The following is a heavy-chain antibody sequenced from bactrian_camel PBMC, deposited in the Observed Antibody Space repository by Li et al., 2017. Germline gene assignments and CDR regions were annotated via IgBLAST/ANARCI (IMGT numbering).Heavy chain of an antibody. CDR2: ITAGGNTT. CDR3: AADDTVVAGFAFDFDWNFGY. D-gene: IGHD6*01. J-gene: IGHJ6*01. CDR1: AYTFKYGC. Sequence: HVQLVESGGGSVQAGGSLRLSCAASAYTFKYGCMAWFRQAPGKEREGVAAITAGGNTTYYAEAVKGRFTISQDKAKYTVFLQMDSMKYEDTAMYYCAADDTVVAGFAFDFDWNFGYWGQGTQVTV. V-gene: IGHV3S1*01.